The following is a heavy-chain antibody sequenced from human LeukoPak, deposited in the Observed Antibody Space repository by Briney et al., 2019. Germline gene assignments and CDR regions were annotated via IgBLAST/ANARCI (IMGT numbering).Heavy chain of an antibody. CDR1: GFTFSSYA. V-gene: IGHV3-30-3*01. Sequence: AGYLSLNCAAYGFTFSSYAMHWLRQAPGKGLEWVAVISYDGSNKYYADSVKGRFTISRDNSKNTLYLQMNSLRAEDTAVYYCARRTTVTTTGDYWGQGTLVTVSS. J-gene: IGHJ4*02. CDR2: ISYDGSNK. CDR3: ARRTTVTTTGDY. D-gene: IGHD4-17*01.